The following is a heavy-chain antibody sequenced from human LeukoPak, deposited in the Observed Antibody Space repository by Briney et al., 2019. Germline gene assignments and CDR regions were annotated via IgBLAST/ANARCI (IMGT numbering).Heavy chain of an antibody. CDR3: ARDGGTGYSYGLDY. J-gene: IGHJ4*02. CDR1: GFTFSGYA. D-gene: IGHD5-18*01. CDR2: ISYDGSNK. Sequence: GGSLRLSCAASGFTFSGYAMHWVRQAPGKGLEWVAVISYDGSNKYYADSVKGRFTISRDNSKNTLYLQMNSLRAEDTAVYYCARDGGTGYSYGLDYWGQGTLVTVSS. V-gene: IGHV3-30-3*01.